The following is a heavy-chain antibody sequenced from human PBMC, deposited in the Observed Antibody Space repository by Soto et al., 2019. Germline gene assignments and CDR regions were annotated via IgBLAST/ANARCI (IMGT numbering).Heavy chain of an antibody. CDR1: GGSISSSGYY. CDR2: IYYSGYT. J-gene: IGHJ4*02. CDR3: ARDRGGADPYFAY. Sequence: QVQLQESGPGLVKPSQTLSLTCTVSGGSISSSGYYWSWIRQHPGKGLEWIGYIYYSGYTSYNPSHKSRVTMSVDTSKGQFSLKLSSVTAADTAVYYCARDRGGADPYFAYWGQGILVTVSS. V-gene: IGHV4-31*03. D-gene: IGHD3-10*01.